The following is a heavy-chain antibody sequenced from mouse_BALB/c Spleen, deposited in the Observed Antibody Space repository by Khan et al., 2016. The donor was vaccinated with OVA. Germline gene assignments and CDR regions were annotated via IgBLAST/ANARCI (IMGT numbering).Heavy chain of an antibody. J-gene: IGHJ3*01. CDR2: IYPGDGNT. Sequence: QVQLQQSGAELVRPGSSVKISCKASGLAFSDYWMNWVKQRPGQGLEWIGQIYPGDGNTNYNGKFKDKATLTVDKSSSTAYMQLSSLTSEDSAVYFCAREGYDGYYRAWFAFWGQGTLVTVSA. CDR3: AREGYDGYYRAWFAF. CDR1: GLAFSDYW. V-gene: IGHV1-80*01. D-gene: IGHD2-3*01.